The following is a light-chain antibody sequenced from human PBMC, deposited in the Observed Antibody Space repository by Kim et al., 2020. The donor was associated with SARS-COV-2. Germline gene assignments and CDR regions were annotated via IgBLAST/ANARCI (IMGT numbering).Light chain of an antibody. CDR1: QSVSSS. CDR3: QQYNNWPPIT. V-gene: IGKV3-15*01. Sequence: ETVMTQSPATLSAFPGERATLSCRASQSVSSSLACYQQKPGQAPRLLIYGASTRATGIPVRFSGSGSGTEFTLTISSLQSEDFAVYYCQQYNNWPPITFGQGTRLEIK. CDR2: GAS. J-gene: IGKJ5*01.